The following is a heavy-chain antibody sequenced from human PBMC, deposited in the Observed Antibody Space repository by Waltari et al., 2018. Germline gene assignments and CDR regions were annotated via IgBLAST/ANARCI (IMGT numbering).Heavy chain of an antibody. V-gene: IGHV3-9*01. J-gene: IGHJ4*02. CDR2: ISWNSGSI. Sequence: EVQLVESEGGLVQPGRSLRLSCAASGFTFDDYAMHWVRQAPGKGLEWVSGISWNSGSIGYADSVKGRFTISRDNAKNSLYLQMNSLRAEDTALYYCARDNYGDYGGWGQGTLVTVSS. D-gene: IGHD4-17*01. CDR1: GFTFDDYA. CDR3: ARDNYGDYGG.